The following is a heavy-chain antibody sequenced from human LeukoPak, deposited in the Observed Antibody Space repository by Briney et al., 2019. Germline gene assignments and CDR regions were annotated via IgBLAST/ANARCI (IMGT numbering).Heavy chain of an antibody. CDR2: INHSGST. J-gene: IGHJ5*02. D-gene: IGHD3-10*01. CDR3: ARQYRGVRGLYNWFDP. Sequence: GSLRLSCAASGFTFSSYAMSWVRQPPGKGLEWIGEINHSGSTNYNPSLKSRVTISVGTSNNQFSLKLKSVIAADTAVYYCARQYRGVRGLYNWFDPWGQGTLVTVSS. V-gene: IGHV4-34*01. CDR1: GFTFSSYA.